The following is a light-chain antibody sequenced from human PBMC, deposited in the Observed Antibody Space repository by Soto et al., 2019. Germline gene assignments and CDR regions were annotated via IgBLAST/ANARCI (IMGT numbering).Light chain of an antibody. CDR3: QQYYSSPYT. Sequence: DIVMTQSPDSLAVSLGERATINCKSSQSVLYSSNNKNYLAWYQQRPRQPPKLLIYWASTRESGVPDRFNGIGSGTDFTLTVTSLQAEDVAVYYCQQYYSSPYTFGQGTKLEIK. CDR2: WAS. CDR1: QSVLYSSNNKNY. V-gene: IGKV4-1*01. J-gene: IGKJ2*01.